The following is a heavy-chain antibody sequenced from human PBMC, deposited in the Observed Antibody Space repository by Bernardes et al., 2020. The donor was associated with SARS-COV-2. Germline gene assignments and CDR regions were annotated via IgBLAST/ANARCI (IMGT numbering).Heavy chain of an antibody. CDR2: IIPILGIA. Sequence: AVKVSCKASGGTFSSYTISWVRQAPGQGLEWMGRIIPILGIANYAQKFQGRVTITADKSTSTAYMELSSLRSEDTAVYYCARVATDYYDSSGLNAASFDYWGQGSVVTVAS. CDR1: GGTFSSYT. CDR3: ARVATDYYDSSGLNAASFDY. J-gene: IGHJ4*02. D-gene: IGHD3-22*01. V-gene: IGHV1-69*02.